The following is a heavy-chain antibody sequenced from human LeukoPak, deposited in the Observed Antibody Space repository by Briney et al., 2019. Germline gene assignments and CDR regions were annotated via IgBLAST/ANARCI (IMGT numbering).Heavy chain of an antibody. Sequence: GGSLRLSCAASGFTFSSYAMSWVRQAPGKGLEWVSAISGSGGSTYYADSVKGRFTISRDNSKNTLYLQMNSLRAEDTAVYYCARDLSSNNWNNFDYWGQGTLVTVSS. CDR3: ARDLSSNNWNNFDY. CDR2: ISGSGGST. J-gene: IGHJ4*02. CDR1: GFTFSSYA. V-gene: IGHV3-23*01. D-gene: IGHD1-1*01.